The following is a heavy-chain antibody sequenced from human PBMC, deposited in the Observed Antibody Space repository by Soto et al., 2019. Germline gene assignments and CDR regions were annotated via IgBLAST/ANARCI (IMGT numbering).Heavy chain of an antibody. V-gene: IGHV3-74*03. CDR2: INGDGSDI. CDR1: GFAFSSYW. J-gene: IGHJ5*02. CDR3: ARDQSTGDWFDA. Sequence: EVQLVQSGGGLVQPGGSLRLSCGASGFAFSSYWMHWVRQVPGKGLVWVSRINGDGSDIKYADSVKGRFTISRDNAKNTVYLQMNSLRVEDTAVYYCARDQSTGDWFDAWGQGTLVIVSS. D-gene: IGHD2-2*01.